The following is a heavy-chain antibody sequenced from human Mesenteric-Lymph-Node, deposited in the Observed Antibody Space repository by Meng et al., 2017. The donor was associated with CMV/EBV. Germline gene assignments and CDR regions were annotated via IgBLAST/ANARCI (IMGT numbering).Heavy chain of an antibody. CDR1: GFTFSSYI. V-gene: IGHV3-48*04. CDR2: IISSSSTI. J-gene: IGHJ4*02. Sequence: GGSLRLSCAASGFTFSSYIMNWVRQAPGKGLEWVSYIISSSSTIYYADSVKGRFTISRDNSKNSLYLQMNSLIAEDTAVYYCAIDPATTVTTYFDYWGQGTLVTVSS. CDR3: AIDPATTVTTYFDY. D-gene: IGHD4-11*01.